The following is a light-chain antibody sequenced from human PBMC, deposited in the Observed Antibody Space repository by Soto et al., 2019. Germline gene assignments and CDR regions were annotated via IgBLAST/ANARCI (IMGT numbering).Light chain of an antibody. V-gene: IGKV1-27*01. CDR1: QAINNY. Sequence: DIQMTQSPSSLSASVGDRVAITCRASQAINNYLAWYQQKPGKFPKLLIYAASTLHPGVPSRFSGSGSGTDFTLTISSRQPEHVATYYCQKYNSAPLTFGPGTRLEI. J-gene: IGKJ5*01. CDR2: AAS. CDR3: QKYNSAPLT.